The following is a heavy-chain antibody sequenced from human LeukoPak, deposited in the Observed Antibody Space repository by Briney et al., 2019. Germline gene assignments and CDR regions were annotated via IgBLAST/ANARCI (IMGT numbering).Heavy chain of an antibody. CDR3: AREGLVGESGSPGAFDI. CDR2: INPNSGGT. Sequence: GASVKVSCKASGYTFTSYYMHWVRQAPGQGLEWMGWINPNSGGTNYAQKFQGRVTMTRDTSISTAYMELSSLRSDDTAVYYCAREGLVGESGSPGAFDIWGQGTMVTVSS. D-gene: IGHD3-10*01. CDR1: GYTFTSYY. V-gene: IGHV1-2*02. J-gene: IGHJ3*02.